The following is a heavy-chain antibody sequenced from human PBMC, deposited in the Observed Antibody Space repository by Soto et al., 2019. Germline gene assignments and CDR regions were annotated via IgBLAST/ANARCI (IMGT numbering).Heavy chain of an antibody. J-gene: IGHJ6*03. CDR2: IYYSGST. V-gene: IGHV4-59*08. CDR1: GGSISSYY. CDR3: ARTYYDILTGPTYYYYYMDV. D-gene: IGHD3-9*01. Sequence: SETLSLTCTVSGGSISSYYWSWIRQPPGKGLEWIGYIYYSGSTNYNPSLKSRVTISVDTSKNQFSLKLSSVTAADTAVYYCARTYYDILTGPTYYYYYMDVWGKGTTVT.